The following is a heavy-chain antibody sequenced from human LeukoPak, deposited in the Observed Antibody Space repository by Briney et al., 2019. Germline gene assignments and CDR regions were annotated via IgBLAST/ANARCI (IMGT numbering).Heavy chain of an antibody. D-gene: IGHD1-26*01. J-gene: IGHJ3*02. V-gene: IGHV3-23*01. CDR1: GFTFYKFV. CDR3: ARARAYSGSYFDAFDI. CDR2: ISGCGGRT. Sequence: GGSLRLSCAASGFTFYKFVMTWVRQAPGSGLEWVSSISGCGGRTYYADSVKGRFTISRDNAENSLYLQMDSLRVEDTAVYYCARARAYSGSYFDAFDIWGQGTTVTVSS.